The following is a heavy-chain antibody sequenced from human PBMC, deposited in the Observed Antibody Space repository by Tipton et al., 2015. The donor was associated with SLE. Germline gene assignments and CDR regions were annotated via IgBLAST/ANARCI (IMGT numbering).Heavy chain of an antibody. D-gene: IGHD2-2*01. J-gene: IGHJ5*02. V-gene: IGHV4-39*07. CDR2: IHYSGTT. Sequence: LSLTCTVSGGSISNSDYFWGWVRQSPEKGLEWIGIIHYSGTTYYNPSLKSRVTISVDTSKNQFSLKVNSLTAADTAVYYCARDRAICTRTTCYGDNWFDPWGQGTLVTVSS. CDR1: GGSISNSDYF. CDR3: ARDRAICTRTTCYGDNWFDP.